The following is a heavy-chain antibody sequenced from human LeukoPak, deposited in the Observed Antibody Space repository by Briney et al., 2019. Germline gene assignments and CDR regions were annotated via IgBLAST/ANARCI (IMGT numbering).Heavy chain of an antibody. J-gene: IGHJ4*02. CDR1: GYTFTSYG. D-gene: IGHD2-8*01. V-gene: IGHV1-18*01. CDR2: ISAYGGNT. CDR3: AGSLGYCTSNVCYLKY. Sequence: ASVKVSCKASGYTFTSYGISWVRQAPGQGLEWMGWISAYGGNTNFAQKLQGRVTMTTDTSTSTAYMELRSLRSDDTAVYYCAGSLGYCTSNVCYLKYWGQGTLVTVSS.